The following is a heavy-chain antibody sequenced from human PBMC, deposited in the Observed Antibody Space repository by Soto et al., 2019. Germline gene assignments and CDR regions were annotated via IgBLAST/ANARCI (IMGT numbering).Heavy chain of an antibody. D-gene: IGHD3-22*01. CDR1: GGSINSGDYS. CDR2: IYHTGTT. CDR3: ARGINYYDSSGDSWFDP. J-gene: IGHJ5*02. V-gene: IGHV4-30-2*01. Sequence: LSETLSLTCTVSGGSINSGDYSWTWIRQPPGKGLEWIGYIYHTGTTYYNMSLKSRVTISVDRSKNQFSLKLSSVTAADTAVYYFARGINYYDSSGDSWFDPWGQGTLVTVSS.